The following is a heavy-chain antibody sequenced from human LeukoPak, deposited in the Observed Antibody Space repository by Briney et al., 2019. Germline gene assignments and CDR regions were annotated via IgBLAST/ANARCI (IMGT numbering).Heavy chain of an antibody. D-gene: IGHD1-14*01. Sequence: SETLSLTCTVSGGSISSYYWSWIRQPPGKGLEWIGEINHSGSTNYNPSLKSRVTISVDTSKNQFSLKLSSVTAADTAVYYCARLRPVYYYYYMDVWGKGTTVTVSS. V-gene: IGHV4-34*01. CDR1: GGSISSYY. CDR2: INHSGST. J-gene: IGHJ6*03. CDR3: ARLRPVYYYYYMDV.